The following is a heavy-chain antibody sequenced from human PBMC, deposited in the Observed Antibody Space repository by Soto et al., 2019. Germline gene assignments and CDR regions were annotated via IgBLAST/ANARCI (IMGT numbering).Heavy chain of an antibody. CDR1: GYTFSSFG. CDR3: ARTCRSGGSCYHEY. CDR2: VSVYNDDT. Sequence: ASVKVSCKASGYTFSSFGINWVRQAPGQGLEWVGWVSVYNDDTKYAQNFQGRVSMTTDTSTSTTYMEVGSLRSDDTAVYYCARTCRSGGSCYHEYWGEGTLVTVSS. J-gene: IGHJ4*02. D-gene: IGHD2-15*01. V-gene: IGHV1-18*01.